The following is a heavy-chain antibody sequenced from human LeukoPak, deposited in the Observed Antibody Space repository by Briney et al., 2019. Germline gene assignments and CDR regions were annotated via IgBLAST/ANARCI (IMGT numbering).Heavy chain of an antibody. V-gene: IGHV4-30-4*01. CDR1: GGSIISDNYY. CDR2: IYYSGST. J-gene: IGHJ3*02. Sequence: SETLSLTCIVSGGSIISDNYYWSWIRQPPGKGLEWIGYIYYSGSTYYNPSLQSRLTISVDTSKNQFSLRLSSVTAADTAVYYCARARLQYGDYVGAFDIWGQGTMVTVSS. CDR3: ARARLQYGDYVGAFDI. D-gene: IGHD4-17*01.